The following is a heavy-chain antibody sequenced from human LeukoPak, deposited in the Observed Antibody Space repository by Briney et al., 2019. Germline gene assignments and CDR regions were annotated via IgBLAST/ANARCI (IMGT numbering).Heavy chain of an antibody. CDR3: ARGWGDTYSSSWYYFDY. V-gene: IGHV3-7*01. J-gene: IGHJ4*02. CDR1: GFTFSSYG. Sequence: PGRSLRLSCAASGFTFSSYGMHWVRQAPGKGLEWVAIIKTDGSEKYYVDSVKGRFTISRDNAKNSLYLQMNSLRAEDTALYYCARGWGDTYSSSWYYFDYWGQGTLVTVSS. D-gene: IGHD6-13*01. CDR2: IKTDGSEK.